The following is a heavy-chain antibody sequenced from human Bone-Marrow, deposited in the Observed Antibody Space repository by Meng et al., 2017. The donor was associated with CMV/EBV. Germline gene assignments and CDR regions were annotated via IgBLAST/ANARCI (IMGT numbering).Heavy chain of an antibody. V-gene: IGHV1-8*01. Sequence: ASVKVSCKASGYTFTSYDINWVRQATGQGLEWMGWMNPNSGNTGYAQKFQGRVTMTRDTSISTAYMELSSLRSEDTAVYYCARDPGVGYDFWSGHGTVGMDVWGQGTTVTVSS. CDR1: GYTFTSYD. J-gene: IGHJ6*02. CDR2: MNPNSGNT. CDR3: ARDPGVGYDFWSGHGTVGMDV. D-gene: IGHD3-3*01.